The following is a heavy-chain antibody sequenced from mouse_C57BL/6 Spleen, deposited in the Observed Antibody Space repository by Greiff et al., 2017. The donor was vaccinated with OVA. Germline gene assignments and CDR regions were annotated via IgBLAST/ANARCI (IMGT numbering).Heavy chain of an antibody. CDR3: ARDGGDY. D-gene: IGHD2-3*01. CDR1: GYTFTSYT. V-gene: IGHV1-4*01. J-gene: IGHJ2*01. CDR2: INPSSGYT. Sequence: QVHVKQTGAELARPGASVKMSCKASGYTFTSYTMHWVKQRPGQGLEWIGYINPSSGYTKYNQKFKDKATLTADKSSSTAYMQLSSLTSEDSAVYYCARDGGDYWGQGTTLTVSS.